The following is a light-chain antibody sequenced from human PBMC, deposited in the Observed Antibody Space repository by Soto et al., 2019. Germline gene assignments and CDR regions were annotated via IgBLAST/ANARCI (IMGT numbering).Light chain of an antibody. CDR2: EVT. V-gene: IGLV2-8*01. J-gene: IGLJ3*02. CDR1: SNDVGAYNY. CDR3: SSFASSNTWV. Sequence: QSVLTQPPSASGSPGQSVTISCTGTSNDVGAYNYVSWCQQHAGKAPKLVIYEVTKRPSGVPDRFSGSKSANTASLTVSGLQAEYEADYYCSSFASSNTWVFGAGTKLTVL.